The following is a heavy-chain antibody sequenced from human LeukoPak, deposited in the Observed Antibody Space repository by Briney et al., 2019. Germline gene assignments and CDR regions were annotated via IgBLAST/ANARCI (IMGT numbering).Heavy chain of an antibody. Sequence: GGSLRLSCAASGFTFSSYGMHWVRQAPGKGLEWVAFIRYDGSNKYYADSVKGRFTISRDNSKNTLYLQMNSLRAEDTAVYYCARRNYDFWSGYHEPQYFDYWGQGTLVTVSS. J-gene: IGHJ4*02. V-gene: IGHV3-30*02. CDR3: ARRNYDFWSGYHEPQYFDY. CDR2: IRYDGSNK. CDR1: GFTFSSYG. D-gene: IGHD3-3*01.